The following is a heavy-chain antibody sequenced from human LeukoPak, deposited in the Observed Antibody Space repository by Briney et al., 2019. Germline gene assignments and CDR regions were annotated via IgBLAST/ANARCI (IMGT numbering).Heavy chain of an antibody. Sequence: GSLRLSCAASGFTFSSYSMTWVGLAPGKGREWVSSISSGSDSIYYADSVKGRFSISRDNAQNSLFLQINSLRAEDTALSYCARDFQRTVRGLMANWSQGTQVTVSS. D-gene: IGHD3-10*01. V-gene: IGHV3-21*06. CDR3: ARDFQRTVRGLMAN. CDR1: GFTFSSYS. J-gene: IGHJ4*02. CDR2: ISSGSDSI.